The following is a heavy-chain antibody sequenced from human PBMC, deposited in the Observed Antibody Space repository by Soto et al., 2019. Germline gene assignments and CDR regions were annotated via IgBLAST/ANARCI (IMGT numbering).Heavy chain of an antibody. Sequence: QVQLVQSGAEVKKPGASVKVSCKASGYTFTSYEINWVRQATGQGLEWMGWMNPNSGNTGYAQKFQGRVTMTRNTSISTAYMELSSLRSEDTAVYYCARGSTYYDFWSGYMSWFDPWGQGTLVTVSS. CDR3: ARGSTYYDFWSGYMSWFDP. D-gene: IGHD3-3*01. V-gene: IGHV1-8*01. CDR2: MNPNSGNT. J-gene: IGHJ5*02. CDR1: GYTFTSYE.